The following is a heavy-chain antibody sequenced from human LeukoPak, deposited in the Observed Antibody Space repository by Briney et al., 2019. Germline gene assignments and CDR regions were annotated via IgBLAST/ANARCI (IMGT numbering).Heavy chain of an antibody. Sequence: KTSETLSLTCAVYGGSFSGYYWSWIRQPPGKGLEWIGYIYYSGSTNYNPSLKSRVTISVDTSKNQFSLKLSSVTAADTAVYYCARDSSPLNPVDTAGSLDYWGQGTLVTVSS. CDR1: GGSFSGYY. J-gene: IGHJ4*02. D-gene: IGHD5-18*01. CDR2: IYYSGST. CDR3: ARDSSPLNPVDTAGSLDY. V-gene: IGHV4-59*01.